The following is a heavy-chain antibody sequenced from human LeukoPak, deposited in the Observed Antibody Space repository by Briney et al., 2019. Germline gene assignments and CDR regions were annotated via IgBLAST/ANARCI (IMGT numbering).Heavy chain of an antibody. J-gene: IGHJ3*02. CDR1: GFTFNSFG. CDR2: ISYDGSNK. CDR3: AKDYDSSGWAAFDI. V-gene: IGHV3-30*18. D-gene: IGHD3-22*01. Sequence: QPGGSLRLSCAASGFTFNSFGMHWVRQAPGKGLEWVAVISYDGSNKYFADSVKGRFTISRDNSKNTLYLQMNSLRAEDTAVYYCAKDYDSSGWAAFDIWCQGTMVTVSS.